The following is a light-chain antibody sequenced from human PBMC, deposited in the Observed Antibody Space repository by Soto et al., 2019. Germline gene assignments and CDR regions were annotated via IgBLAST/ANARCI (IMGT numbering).Light chain of an antibody. CDR3: QQYNNWWT. CDR1: QSVSSS. J-gene: IGKJ1*01. CDR2: GAS. V-gene: IGKV3-15*01. Sequence: EIVLTQSPATLSLSPGERAALSCRASQSVSSSLAWYQQKPGQAPRLLIYGASTRATGIPARFSGSESGTEFTLTINSLQSEDFAVYYCQQYNNWWTFGQGTKVDIK.